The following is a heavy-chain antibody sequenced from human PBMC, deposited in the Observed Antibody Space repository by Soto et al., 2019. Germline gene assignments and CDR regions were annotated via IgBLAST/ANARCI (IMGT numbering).Heavy chain of an antibody. CDR3: AKSLSTATSFDY. V-gene: IGHV3-23*01. CDR2: ISVTGDT. CDR1: GFTFSSYA. Sequence: PGGSLRLSCAASGFTFSSYAMNWVRQAPGKGPEWVSHISVTGDTYYADSVKGRFTISRDNSKNTLFLQMNSLRAEDTAVYYCAKSLSTATSFDYWGQGTPGTVS. J-gene: IGHJ4*02.